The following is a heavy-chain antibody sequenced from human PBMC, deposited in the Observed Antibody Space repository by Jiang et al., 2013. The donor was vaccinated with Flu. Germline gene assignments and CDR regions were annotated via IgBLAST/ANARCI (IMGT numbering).Heavy chain of an antibody. CDR3: ARLSYYDSTGNFGF. Sequence: YYWSWIRQRPGEGPEWIGYIYYSGSTRYNPSLKSRVTILIDTSKKQFSLKLSSVTAADTAVYYCARLSYYDSTGNFGFWGQGTLVTVSS. CDR1: YY. D-gene: IGHD3-22*01. V-gene: IGHV4-59*12. J-gene: IGHJ4*02. CDR2: IYYSGST.